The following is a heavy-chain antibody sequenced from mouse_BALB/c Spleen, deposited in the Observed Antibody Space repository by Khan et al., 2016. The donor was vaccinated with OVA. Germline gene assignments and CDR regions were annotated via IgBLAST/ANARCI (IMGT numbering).Heavy chain of an antibody. CDR1: GYTFTSYT. CDR3: VRFGREGAMDY. J-gene: IGHJ4*01. D-gene: IGHD3-1*01. CDR2: INPSSGYT. Sequence: QVQLKQSGAELARPGASVQMSCKASGYTFTSYTMHWVKQRPGQGLEWIGYINPSSGYTNYNQKFKDKATLTADKSSNTAYMQLSSLTSEDSAVYYCVRFGREGAMDYWGQGTAVTVSS. V-gene: IGHV1-4*01.